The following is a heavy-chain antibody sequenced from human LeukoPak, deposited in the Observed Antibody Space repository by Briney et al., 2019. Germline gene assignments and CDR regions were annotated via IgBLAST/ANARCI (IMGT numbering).Heavy chain of an antibody. V-gene: IGHV1-18*04. CDR3: ARDLHSGYDFGY. D-gene: IGHD5-12*01. Sequence: ASVTVSCKASGYTFTSYGISWVRQAPGQGLEWMGWISAYSGNTNYAQKVRGRVTMTTDTFTSTAYMELRSLRSDDTAVYYCARDLHSGYDFGYWGQGTLVTVSS. CDR2: ISAYSGNT. J-gene: IGHJ4*02. CDR1: GYTFTSYG.